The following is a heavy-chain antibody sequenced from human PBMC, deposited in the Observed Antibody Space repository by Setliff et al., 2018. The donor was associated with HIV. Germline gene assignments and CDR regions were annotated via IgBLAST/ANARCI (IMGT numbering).Heavy chain of an antibody. Sequence: SETLSLTCDVSGGSISSLSYYWSWVRQVPGKGPEWIGNAYYGGSTDYNTYDPSLKSRVTVIIDIYKNQMSLNLRSVTAADTAVYYCARHLTYDTIPSLTAYGLDVWGQGTTVTVSS. CDR2: AYYGGST. D-gene: IGHD3-22*01. J-gene: IGHJ6*02. CDR3: ARHLTYDTIPSLTAYGLDV. V-gene: IGHV4-39*07. CDR1: GGSISSLSYY.